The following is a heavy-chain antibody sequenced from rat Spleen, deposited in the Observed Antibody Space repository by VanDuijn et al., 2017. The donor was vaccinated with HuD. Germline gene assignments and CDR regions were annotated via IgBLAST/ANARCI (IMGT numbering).Heavy chain of an antibody. CDR1: GFSLTSNG. CDR3: TRESLPGFNSHWFLS. J-gene: IGHJ3*01. CDR2: ISSGGST. V-gene: IGHV2S12*01. D-gene: IGHD1-4*01. Sequence: QVQVKESGPGLVQPSQTLSLTCTVSGFSLTSNGVSWVRQPPGEGLEWVAAISSGGSTYYNSALSSRLSISRDTSKSQVFLKVDSLQTEDTATYFCTRESLPGFNSHWFLSWGQGTLVTVSS.